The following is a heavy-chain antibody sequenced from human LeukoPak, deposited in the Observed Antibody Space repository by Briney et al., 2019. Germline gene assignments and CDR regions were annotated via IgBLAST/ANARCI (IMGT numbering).Heavy chain of an antibody. D-gene: IGHD6-19*01. Sequence: SETLSLTCTVSGGSISSYYWGWIRQPPGKGLEWIGYIYYSGSTNYNPSLKSRVTISVDTSKNQFPLKLSSVTAADTAVYYCARATYSSGWYADHNWFDPWGQGTLVTVSS. CDR3: ARATYSSGWYADHNWFDP. V-gene: IGHV4-59*01. CDR1: GGSISSYY. J-gene: IGHJ5*02. CDR2: IYYSGST.